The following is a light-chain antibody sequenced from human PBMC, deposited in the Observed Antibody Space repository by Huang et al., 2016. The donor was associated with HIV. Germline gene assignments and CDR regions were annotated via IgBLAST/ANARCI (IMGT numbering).Light chain of an antibody. CDR3: MQSIHLRT. CDR2: EVS. Sequence: IVMTQTPLSLSVTPGQPATISCKSNQGLLHSDGKTYLYWYLQRPGQSPQLLIYEVSSRSSGVPDRFSGSGSGTDFTLKISRVEAGDVGVYYCMQSIHLRTFGQGTKLEIK. J-gene: IGKJ2*02. CDR1: QGLLHSDGKTY. V-gene: IGKV2-29*02.